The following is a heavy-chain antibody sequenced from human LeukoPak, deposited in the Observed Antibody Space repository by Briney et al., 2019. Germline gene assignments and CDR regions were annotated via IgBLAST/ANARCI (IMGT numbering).Heavy chain of an antibody. CDR1: GGSITGSY. CDR3: ARGGRYYDSSGYSPLGDY. Sequence: SETLSLTCTVSGGSITGSYWSWLRQPPGKGLEYIGYIYYSGSTYYNPSLKSRVSISVDTSKNQFSLKLSSVTAADTAVYYCARGGRYYDSSGYSPLGDYWGQGTLVTVSS. CDR2: IYYSGST. D-gene: IGHD3-22*01. J-gene: IGHJ4*02. V-gene: IGHV4-59*12.